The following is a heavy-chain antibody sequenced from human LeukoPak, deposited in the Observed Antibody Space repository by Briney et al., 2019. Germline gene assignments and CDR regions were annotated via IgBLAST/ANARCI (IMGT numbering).Heavy chain of an antibody. CDR2: ISGSGGST. V-gene: IGHV3-23*01. Sequence: PGGSLRLSCAASGFTFSSYAMSWVRQAPGKGLEWVSAISGSGGSTYYADSVKGRFPISRDNSKNTVYLQMNSLRAEDTAVYYCAKDSCSSTSCYFDYWGQGTLVTVSS. CDR3: AKDSCSSTSCYFDY. D-gene: IGHD2-2*01. J-gene: IGHJ4*02. CDR1: GFTFSSYA.